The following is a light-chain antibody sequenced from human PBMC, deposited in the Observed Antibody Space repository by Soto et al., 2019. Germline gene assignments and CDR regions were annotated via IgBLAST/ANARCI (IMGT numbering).Light chain of an antibody. CDR1: SSDIGAYNY. Sequence: QSAMTQAASVSGSPGQSITISCTGSSSDIGAYNYVSWFQQYPGKAPKLIISEVSNRPSGVSNRFSGSKSGTAASLTISGLQTEDEADYFCFSFTSDWAHVFGTATKVTVL. CDR2: EVS. V-gene: IGLV2-14*01. J-gene: IGLJ1*01. CDR3: FSFTSDWAHV.